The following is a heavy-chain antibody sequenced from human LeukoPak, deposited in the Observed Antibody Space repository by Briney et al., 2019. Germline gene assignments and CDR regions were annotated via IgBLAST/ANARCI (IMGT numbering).Heavy chain of an antibody. CDR2: ISAYNGNT. D-gene: IGHD3-10*01. V-gene: IGHV1-18*01. J-gene: IGHJ4*02. CDR1: GYTFTSYG. CDR3: ARVPLLWFGELFYFDY. Sequence: ASVKVSCKASGYTFTSYGISWVPQAPGQGLEWMGWISAYNGNTNYAQKLQGRVTMTTDTSTSTAYMELRSLRSDDTAVYYCARVPLLWFGELFYFDYWGQGTLVTVSS.